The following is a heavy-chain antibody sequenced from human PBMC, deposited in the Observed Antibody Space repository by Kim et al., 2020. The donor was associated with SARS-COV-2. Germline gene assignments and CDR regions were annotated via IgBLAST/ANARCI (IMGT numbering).Heavy chain of an antibody. D-gene: IGHD3-9*01. Sequence: GGSLRLSCAASGFTFSSYAMSWVRQAPGKGLEWVSAISGSGGSTYYADSVKGRFTISRDNSKNTLYLQMNSLRAEDTAVYYCAKERAIYYDILTDFDYWGQGTLVTVSS. CDR3: AKERAIYYDILTDFDY. CDR2: ISGSGGST. CDR1: GFTFSSYA. V-gene: IGHV3-23*01. J-gene: IGHJ4*02.